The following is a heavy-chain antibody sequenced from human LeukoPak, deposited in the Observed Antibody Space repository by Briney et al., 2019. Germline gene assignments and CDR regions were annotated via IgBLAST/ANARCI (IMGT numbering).Heavy chain of an antibody. J-gene: IGHJ4*02. CDR2: IYTSGST. V-gene: IGHV4-61*02. CDR3: ARVSAVAVMAFDS. CDR1: GGSISSGSYY. Sequence: SETLSLTCTVFGGSISSGSYYWSWIRQPAGKGLEWIGRIYTSGSTNYNPSLKSRVTISVDTSKNQFSLKLNSVTAADTAVYYCARVSAVAVMAFDSWGQGTLVAVSS. D-gene: IGHD6-19*01.